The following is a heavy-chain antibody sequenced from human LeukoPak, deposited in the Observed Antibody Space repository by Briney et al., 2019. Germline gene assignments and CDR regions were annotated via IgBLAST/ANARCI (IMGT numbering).Heavy chain of an antibody. Sequence: PGGSLRLSCAASGFTFSSYAMHWVRQAPGKGLEWVAVISYDGSNKYYADSVKGRFTISRDNSKNTLYLQMNSLRAEDTAVYYCARDRYYYDSSGYYYNFDYWGQGTRVTVSS. CDR2: ISYDGSNK. D-gene: IGHD3-22*01. CDR1: GFTFSSYA. V-gene: IGHV3-30-3*01. J-gene: IGHJ4*02. CDR3: ARDRYYYDSSGYYYNFDY.